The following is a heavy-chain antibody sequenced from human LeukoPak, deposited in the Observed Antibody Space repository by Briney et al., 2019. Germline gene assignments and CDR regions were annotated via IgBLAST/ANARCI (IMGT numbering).Heavy chain of an antibody. D-gene: IGHD3-9*01. Sequence: GGSLRLSCAASGFTFSSYSMNWVRQAPGKGLEWVSCISSSGSSIYYTGSVKGRFTISRDNAKNSLYLQMNSLRAEDTAVYYCARVRESYKTLTGYLPNYYYGMDVWGQGTTVTVS. V-gene: IGHV3-21*01. J-gene: IGHJ6*02. CDR1: GFTFSSYS. CDR2: ISSSGSSI. CDR3: ARVRESYKTLTGYLPNYYYGMDV.